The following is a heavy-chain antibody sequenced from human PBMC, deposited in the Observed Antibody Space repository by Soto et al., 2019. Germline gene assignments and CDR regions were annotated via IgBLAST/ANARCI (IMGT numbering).Heavy chain of an antibody. Sequence: GASVKVSCKASGYTFTSYGISWVRQAPGQGLEWMGWISAYNGNTNYAQKLQGRVTMTTDTSTSTAYMELRSLRSDDTAVYYCARVFVRYFDWLKGYFDYWGQGTLVTVSS. D-gene: IGHD3-9*01. J-gene: IGHJ4*02. CDR2: ISAYNGNT. V-gene: IGHV1-18*01. CDR3: ARVFVRYFDWLKGYFDY. CDR1: GYTFTSYG.